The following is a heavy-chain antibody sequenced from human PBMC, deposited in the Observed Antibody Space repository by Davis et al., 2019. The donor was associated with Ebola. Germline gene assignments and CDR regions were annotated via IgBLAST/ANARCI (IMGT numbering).Heavy chain of an antibody. CDR1: GFTFSSYW. CDR3: ATPFRGTSAVDNF. D-gene: IGHD6-19*01. V-gene: IGHV3-7*03. CDR2: IKEDGSEK. J-gene: IGHJ4*02. Sequence: PGGSLRLSCAASGFTFSSYWMIWVRQTPGKGLEWVANIKEDGSEKGYVDSVKGRFTISRDNAKKSLYLQMNSLRAEDTAVYYCATPFRGTSAVDNFWGQGTLVTVSS.